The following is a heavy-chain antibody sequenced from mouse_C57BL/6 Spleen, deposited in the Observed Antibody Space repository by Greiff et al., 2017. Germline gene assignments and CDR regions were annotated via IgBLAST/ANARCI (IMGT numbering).Heavy chain of an antibody. Sequence: EVQGVESGEGLVKPGGSLKLSCAASGFTFSSYAMSWVRQTPEKRLEWVAYISSGGDYIYYADTVKGRFTISRDNARNTLYLQMSSLKSEDTAMYYCTRGDYDFSWFAYWGQRTLVTVSA. CDR2: ISSGGDYI. J-gene: IGHJ3*01. V-gene: IGHV5-9-1*02. D-gene: IGHD2-4*01. CDR1: GFTFSSYA. CDR3: TRGDYDFSWFAY.